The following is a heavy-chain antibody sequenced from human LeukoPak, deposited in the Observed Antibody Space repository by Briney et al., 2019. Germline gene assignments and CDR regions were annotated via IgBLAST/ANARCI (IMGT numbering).Heavy chain of an antibody. D-gene: IGHD3-22*01. Sequence: ASVKVSCKVSGYTLTELSMHWVRQAPGKGLEWMGGFDPEDGETIYAQKFQGRVTMTEDTSTDTAYMELSSLRSEDTVVYYCAKGDYYDSSGYYYGVHAFDIWGQGTMVTVSS. CDR1: GYTLTELS. CDR2: FDPEDGET. CDR3: AKGDYYDSSGYYYGVHAFDI. V-gene: IGHV1-24*01. J-gene: IGHJ3*02.